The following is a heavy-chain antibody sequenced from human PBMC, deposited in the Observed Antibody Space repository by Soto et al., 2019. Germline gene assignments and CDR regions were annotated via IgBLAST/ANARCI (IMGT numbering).Heavy chain of an antibody. V-gene: IGHV2-5*02. D-gene: IGHD3-3*01. CDR1: GFSLTNSGVG. Sequence: QITLNESGPTQVKPRQTLTLTCTFSGFSLTNSGVGVGWIRQSPGKAPESLALIYWDDDKRYSPSLKSRLTIPKDTSKNQVVLTMADLDPADTATYSCAHRVLRTVFGLVTTTAIYFDFWGQGTPVAVSS. CDR2: IYWDDDK. CDR3: AHRVLRTVFGLVTTTAIYFDF. J-gene: IGHJ4*02.